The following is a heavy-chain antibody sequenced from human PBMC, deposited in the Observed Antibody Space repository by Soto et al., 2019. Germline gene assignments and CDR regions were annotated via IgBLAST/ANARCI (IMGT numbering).Heavy chain of an antibody. CDR3: ARGKGYCSSTSCSSYDY. Sequence: SETLCVTCAVDGGSFRGYYWSWIRKKPGKGLEWIGEINHSGSTNYNPSLKSRVTISVDTSKNQFSLKLSSVTAADTAVYYCARGKGYCSSTSCSSYDYWGQGTLVTVSS. D-gene: IGHD2-2*01. J-gene: IGHJ4*02. CDR1: GGSFRGYY. V-gene: IGHV4-34*01. CDR2: INHSGST.